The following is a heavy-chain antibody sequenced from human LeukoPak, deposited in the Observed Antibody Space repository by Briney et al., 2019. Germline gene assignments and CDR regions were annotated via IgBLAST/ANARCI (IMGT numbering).Heavy chain of an antibody. CDR1: GFTFSNAW. J-gene: IGHJ4*02. V-gene: IGHV3-15*04. CDR2: IESKTDGGTT. D-gene: IGHD3-10*01. Sequence: GGSLRLSCAASGFTFSNAWMSWVRQAPGKGLEWVGRIESKTDGGTTDYAAPVKGRFTISRDDSKNTLYLQMNSLKTEDTAVYYCTTDPFGEYWGQGTLVTVSS. CDR3: TTDPFGEY.